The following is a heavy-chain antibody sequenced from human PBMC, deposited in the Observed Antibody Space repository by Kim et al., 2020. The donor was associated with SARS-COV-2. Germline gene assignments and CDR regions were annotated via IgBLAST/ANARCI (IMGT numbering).Heavy chain of an antibody. Sequence: ASVNVSCKVSGYTLTELSMHWVRQAPGKGLEWMGGFDPEDGETIYAQKFQGRVTMTEDTSTSTAYMELRSLRSDDTAVYYCARAHPYYDWYFDLWGRGTLVTVSS. CDR2: FDPEDGET. V-gene: IGHV1-24*01. J-gene: IGHJ2*01. D-gene: IGHD3-10*01. CDR1: GYTLTELS. CDR3: ARAHPYYDWYFDL.